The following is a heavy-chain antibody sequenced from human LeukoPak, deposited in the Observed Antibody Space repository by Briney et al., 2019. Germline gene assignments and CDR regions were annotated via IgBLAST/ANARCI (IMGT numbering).Heavy chain of an antibody. CDR1: GFTFSSYS. D-gene: IGHD6-13*01. CDR3: ARDEGEVEQLVPFDY. V-gene: IGHV3-48*04. CDR2: ISSSSSTI. J-gene: IGHJ4*02. Sequence: GGSLRLSCAASGFTFSSYSMNWVRRAPGKGLEWVSYISSSSSTIYYADSVKGRFTISRDNAKNSLYLQMNSLRAEDTAVYYCARDEGEVEQLVPFDYWGQGTLVTVSS.